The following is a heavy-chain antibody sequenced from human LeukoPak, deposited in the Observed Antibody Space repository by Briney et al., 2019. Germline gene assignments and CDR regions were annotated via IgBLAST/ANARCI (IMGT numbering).Heavy chain of an antibody. CDR1: GYTFTSYD. V-gene: IGHV1-8*01. Sequence: ASVKVSCKSSGYTFTSYDINWVRQATGQGLEWMGWMNPNSGNTGYAQKFQGRVTITRNTSISTAYMELSSLRSEDTAVYYCATLYCSSTSCFDYWGQGTLVTVSS. J-gene: IGHJ4*02. CDR3: ATLYCSSTSCFDY. D-gene: IGHD2-2*01. CDR2: MNPNSGNT.